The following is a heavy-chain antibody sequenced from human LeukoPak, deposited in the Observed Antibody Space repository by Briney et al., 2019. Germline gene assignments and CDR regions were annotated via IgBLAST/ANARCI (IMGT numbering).Heavy chain of an antibody. CDR3: TRDALFGSGRTHLDF. D-gene: IGHD3-10*01. J-gene: IGHJ4*02. V-gene: IGHV3-7*04. CDR2: IKQDGSEA. CDR1: EFTFNRYW. Sequence: GGSLRLSCAASEFTFNRYWMSWVRQAPGKGLQWVANIKQDGSEAHYVGSVKGRFTISRDSAKNSLSLQMNSLNVDDTGVYFCTRDALFGSGRTHLDFWSQGTLVSVSS.